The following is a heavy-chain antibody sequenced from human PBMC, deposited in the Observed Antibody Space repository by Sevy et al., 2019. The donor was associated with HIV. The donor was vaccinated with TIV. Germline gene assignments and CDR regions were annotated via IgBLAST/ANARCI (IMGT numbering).Heavy chain of an antibody. J-gene: IGHJ3*02. Sequence: GGSLRLSCAASGFTFSSYAMSWVRQAPGKGLEWVSAISGSGGSTYYADSVKGRFTISRDNSKNTLYLQMNSLRAEDTAVFYCAGGDVLRFRWGAFDIWGQGTMVTVSS. D-gene: IGHD3-3*01. V-gene: IGHV3-23*01. CDR2: ISGSGGST. CDR3: AGGDVLRFRWGAFDI. CDR1: GFTFSSYA.